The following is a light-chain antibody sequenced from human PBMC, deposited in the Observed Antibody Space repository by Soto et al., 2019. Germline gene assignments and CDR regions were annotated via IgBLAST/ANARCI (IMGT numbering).Light chain of an antibody. CDR2: AAS. J-gene: IGKJ3*01. CDR3: QQYGDSPLT. Sequence: ILLTQSPSTLSLSSGEGVTLSCRASQSCTVNPLAWYQQKPSHAPSLLIYAASTRAAAFPVRFTGSGSGTDFALTISRLEPEDFGVYYCQQYGDSPLTSGPGTKVDIK. CDR1: QSCTVNP. V-gene: IGKV3-20*01.